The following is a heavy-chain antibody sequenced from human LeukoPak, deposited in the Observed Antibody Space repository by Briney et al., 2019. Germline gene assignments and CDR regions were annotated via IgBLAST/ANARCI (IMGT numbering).Heavy chain of an antibody. Sequence: GASVKVSCKASGYTFTSYDINCVRQASGQGLEWMGWMNPNSGNTGYAQKFQGRVTMTRNTSISTAYMELSSLRSEDTAVYYCARASIAVAGTGFDYWGQGTLVTVSS. CDR1: GYTFTSYD. D-gene: IGHD6-19*01. J-gene: IGHJ4*02. CDR2: MNPNSGNT. CDR3: ARASIAVAGTGFDY. V-gene: IGHV1-8*01.